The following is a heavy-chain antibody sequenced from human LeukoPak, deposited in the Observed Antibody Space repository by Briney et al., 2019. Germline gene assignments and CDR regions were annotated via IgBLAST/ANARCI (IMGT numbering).Heavy chain of an antibody. CDR1: GGSFSGYY. D-gene: IGHD3-3*01. V-gene: IGHV4-34*01. Sequence: SETLSLTCAVYGGSFSGYYWSWIRQPPGKGLEWIGEINHSGSTNYNPSLKSRVTISVDTSKNQFSLKLSSVTAADMAVYYCARRYDFWSGYYTWGQGTLVTVSS. J-gene: IGHJ4*02. CDR3: ARRYDFWSGYYT. CDR2: INHSGST.